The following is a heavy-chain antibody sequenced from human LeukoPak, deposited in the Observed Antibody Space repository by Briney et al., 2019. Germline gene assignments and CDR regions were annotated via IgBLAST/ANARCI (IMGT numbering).Heavy chain of an antibody. V-gene: IGHV3-23*01. Sequence: GGSLRLSCAASGFTVGSHAMTWVRQAPGKGLEWVSGITYSGDNTYYAGSVKGRFTISRDNSRNTLFLQMGSLRAEDTAVYYCAKDKLPTAMFSYVYWGQGTLVTVSS. CDR2: ITYSGDNT. CDR1: GFTVGSHA. D-gene: IGHD2-2*01. CDR3: AKDKLPTAMFSYVY. J-gene: IGHJ4*02.